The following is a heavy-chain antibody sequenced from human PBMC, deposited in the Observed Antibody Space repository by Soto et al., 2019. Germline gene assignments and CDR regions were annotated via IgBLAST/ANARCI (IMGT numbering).Heavy chain of an antibody. CDR3: ATVAYYYDSSGYFHFDY. D-gene: IGHD3-22*01. Sequence: ASVKVSCKVSGYTLTELSMHWVRQAPGKGLEWMGGFDPEDGETIYAQKFQGRVTMTEDTSTDTDYMEMSSLRSEDTAVYYCATVAYYYDSSGYFHFDYWGQGTLVTVSS. CDR2: FDPEDGET. V-gene: IGHV1-24*01. J-gene: IGHJ4*02. CDR1: GYTLTELS.